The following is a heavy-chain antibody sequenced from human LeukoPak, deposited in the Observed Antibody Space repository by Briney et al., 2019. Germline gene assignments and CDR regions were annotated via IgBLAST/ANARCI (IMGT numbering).Heavy chain of an antibody. D-gene: IGHD2-21*02. CDR2: IIPIFGTA. CDR3: ARVGSCDSGGDCYFGRYYYYYYGMDV. Sequence: ASVKVSRKASGGTFSSYAISWVRQAPGQGLEWMGGIIPIFGTANYAQRFQGRVTITADESTSTAYMELSSLRSEDTAVYYCARVGSCDSGGDCYFGRYYYYYYGMDVWGQGTTVTVSS. V-gene: IGHV1-69*13. J-gene: IGHJ6*02. CDR1: GGTFSSYA.